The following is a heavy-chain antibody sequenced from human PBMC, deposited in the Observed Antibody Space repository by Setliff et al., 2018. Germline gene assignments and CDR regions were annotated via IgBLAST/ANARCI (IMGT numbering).Heavy chain of an antibody. CDR1: GFPFSSYA. Sequence: GGSLRLSCAASGFPFSSYAMSWVRQAPGKGLEWVSGISGSGGMTYYADSVKGRFTISRDNSKNTLYLQMNSVRAEDAAVYYCTGSRRTVVTVRPYWGQGTLVTVSS. J-gene: IGHJ4*02. V-gene: IGHV3-23*01. CDR2: ISGSGGMT. CDR3: TGSRRTVVTVRPY. D-gene: IGHD2-21*02.